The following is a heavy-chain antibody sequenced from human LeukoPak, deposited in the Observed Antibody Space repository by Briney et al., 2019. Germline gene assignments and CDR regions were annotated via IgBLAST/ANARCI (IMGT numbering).Heavy chain of an antibody. J-gene: IGHJ4*02. CDR3: ARLTYDSGLDY. CDR2: IYYSGST. CDR1: GGSISSYY. D-gene: IGHD3-22*01. V-gene: IGHV4-59*08. Sequence: SETLSLTCTVSGGSISSYYWSWIRQPPGKGLEWIGYIYYSGSTNYNPSLKSRVTILVDTSKNQFSLKLSSVTAADTAVYYCARLTYDSGLDYWGQGTLVTVSS.